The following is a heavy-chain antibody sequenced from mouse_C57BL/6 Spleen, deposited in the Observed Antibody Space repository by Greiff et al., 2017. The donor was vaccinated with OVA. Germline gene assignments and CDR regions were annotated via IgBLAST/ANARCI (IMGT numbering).Heavy chain of an antibody. V-gene: IGHV1-80*01. CDR1: GYAFSSYW. CDR2: IYPGDGDT. Sequence: VMLVESGAELVKPGASVKISCKASGYAFSSYWMNWVKQRPGKGLEWIGQIYPGDGDTNYNGKFKGKATLTADKSSSTAYMQLSSLTSEDSAVYFCARVTAQATYDYWGQGTTLTVSS. CDR3: ARVTAQATYDY. J-gene: IGHJ2*01. D-gene: IGHD3-2*02.